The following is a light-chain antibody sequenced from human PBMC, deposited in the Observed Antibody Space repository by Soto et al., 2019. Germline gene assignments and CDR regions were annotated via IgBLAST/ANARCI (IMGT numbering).Light chain of an antibody. CDR1: QSVRIY. CDR3: QQRSNWLS. Sequence: EVVLTQSPATLSLSPGERATLSCRASQSVRIYLAWYQQKPGQPPRLLIYDASNRATGIPARFSGSGSGTDFTLTISSLDPEDFAVYYCQQRSNWLSFGGGTKVEIK. J-gene: IGKJ4*01. CDR2: DAS. V-gene: IGKV3-11*01.